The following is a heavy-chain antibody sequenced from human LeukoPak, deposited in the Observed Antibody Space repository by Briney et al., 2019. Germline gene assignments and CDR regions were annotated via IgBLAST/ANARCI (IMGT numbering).Heavy chain of an antibody. V-gene: IGHV1-2*06. CDR1: GYTFTVYL. D-gene: IGHD1-26*01. CDR3: AKIGSSHDFDY. J-gene: IGHJ4*02. Sequence: ASMKVSCKASGYTFTVYLIHWVRQAPGQGLEWMGQINPNSGATDYAQKFQGRVTMTRDTSISTAYMELSSLKSDDTAVYYCAKIGSSHDFDYWGQGTLITVSS. CDR2: INPNSGAT.